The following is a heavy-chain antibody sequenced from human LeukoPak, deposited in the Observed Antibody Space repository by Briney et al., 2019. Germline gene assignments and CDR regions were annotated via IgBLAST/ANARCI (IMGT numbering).Heavy chain of an antibody. CDR1: GYTFPTYW. Sequence: TGESLKISCQGSGYTFPTYWINWVRQMPGKGLEWMGRIDPRDSYTNYSPSFQDHVTISVDKSISTAFLQWSSLKASDTAIYYCARQEIVVEPSTQLYHYYGLDVWGLGTKVSVSS. J-gene: IGHJ6*02. CDR3: ARQEIVVEPSTQLYHYYGLDV. D-gene: IGHD2-15*01. CDR2: IDPRDSYT. V-gene: IGHV5-10-1*01.